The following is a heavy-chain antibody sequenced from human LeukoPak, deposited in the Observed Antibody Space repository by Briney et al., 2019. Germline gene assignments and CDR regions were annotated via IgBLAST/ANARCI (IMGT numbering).Heavy chain of an antibody. V-gene: IGHV4-38-2*01. CDR3: ARVGYSYGSYYYYYYMDV. Sequence: SEPLSLTRAVSGYSISSGYYWGWIRQPPGKGLEWIGSIYHSGSTYYNPSLKSRVTISVDTSKNQFSLKLSSVTAADTAVYYCARVGYSYGSYYYYYYMDVWGKGTTVTVSS. CDR2: IYHSGST. CDR1: GYSISSGYY. D-gene: IGHD5-18*01. J-gene: IGHJ6*03.